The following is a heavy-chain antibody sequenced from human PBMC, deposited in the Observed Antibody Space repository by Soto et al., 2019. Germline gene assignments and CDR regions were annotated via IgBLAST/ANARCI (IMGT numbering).Heavy chain of an antibody. Sequence: GASVKVSCKASGGTFSSYAISWVRQAPGQGLEWMGGIIPIFGTANYAQKFQGRVTITADESTSTAYMELSSLRSEDTAVYYCARGGQLGYCSSTSCYAPFRWFDPWGQGTLVTVSS. CDR2: IIPIFGTA. CDR1: GGTFSSYA. V-gene: IGHV1-69*13. D-gene: IGHD2-2*01. J-gene: IGHJ5*02. CDR3: ARGGQLGYCSSTSCYAPFRWFDP.